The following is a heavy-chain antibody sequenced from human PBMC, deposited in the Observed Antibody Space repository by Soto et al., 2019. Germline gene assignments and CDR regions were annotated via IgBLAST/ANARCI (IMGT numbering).Heavy chain of an antibody. D-gene: IGHD2-21*02. CDR1: GGSISDYY. V-gene: IGHV4-59*08. Sequence: SETLSLTCTVSGGSISDYYWSWIRQPPGKGLEWIGYFSYGGGTNNSPSLKSRATISGDTSKTQFSLNLSSVTAADTAVYYCARHFSDPYTALAFRGQGTLDTVSS. J-gene: IGHJ4*01. CDR3: ARHFSDPYTALAF. CDR2: FSYGGGT.